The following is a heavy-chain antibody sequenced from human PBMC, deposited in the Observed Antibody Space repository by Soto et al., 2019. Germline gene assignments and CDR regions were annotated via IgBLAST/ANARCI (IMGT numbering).Heavy chain of an antibody. V-gene: IGHV3-30*18. D-gene: IGHD3-3*01. Sequence: GGSLRLSCAASGFTFSSYGMHWVRQAPGKGLEWVAVISYDGSNKYYADSVKGRFTISRDNSKNTLYLQMNSLRAEDTAVYYCAKEIDFWSGTVDYWGQGTLVTVSS. CDR1: GFTFSSYG. CDR3: AKEIDFWSGTVDY. J-gene: IGHJ4*02. CDR2: ISYDGSNK.